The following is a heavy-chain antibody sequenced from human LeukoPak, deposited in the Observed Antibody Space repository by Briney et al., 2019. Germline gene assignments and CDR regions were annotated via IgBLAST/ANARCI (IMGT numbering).Heavy chain of an antibody. CDR1: GGSISSSSYY. Sequence: SETLSLTCTVSGGSISSSSYYWGWIRQPPGKGLEWIGSIYYSGSTYYNPSLKSRVTISVDTSKNQFSLKLSSVTAADTAVYYCARVPGYSGYRDYWGQGTLVTVSS. D-gene: IGHD5-12*01. J-gene: IGHJ4*02. CDR3: ARVPGYSGYRDY. V-gene: IGHV4-39*07. CDR2: IYYSGST.